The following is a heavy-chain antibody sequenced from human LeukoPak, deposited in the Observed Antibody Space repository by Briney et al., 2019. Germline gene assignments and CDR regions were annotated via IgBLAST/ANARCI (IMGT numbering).Heavy chain of an antibody. CDR1: GFTFSSYG. V-gene: IGHV3-30*02. CDR3: AKQYSSGWYLFDY. J-gene: IGHJ4*02. D-gene: IGHD6-19*01. CDR2: IRYDGSNK. Sequence: GGSLRLSCAASGFTFSSYGMHWVRQAPGKGLEWVAFIRYDGSNKYYADSVKGRFTISRDNSKNTLYLQMNSLRAEDTAVYYCAKQYSSGWYLFDYWGQGTLVTVSS.